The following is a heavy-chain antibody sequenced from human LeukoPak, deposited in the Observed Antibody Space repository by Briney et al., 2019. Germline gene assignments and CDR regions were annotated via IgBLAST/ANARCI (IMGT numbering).Heavy chain of an antibody. J-gene: IGHJ4*02. CDR2: ISGSGGST. D-gene: IGHD3-22*01. CDR1: GFTFSDYA. V-gene: IGHV3-23*01. CDR3: AKWGEYYYDSSGYSDY. Sequence: PGGSLRLSCAASGFTFSDYAMSWVRQAPGKGLEWVSAISGSGGSTYYADSVKGRFTISRDNSKNTLYLQMNSLRAEDTAVYYCAKWGEYYYDSSGYSDYWGQGTLVTVSS.